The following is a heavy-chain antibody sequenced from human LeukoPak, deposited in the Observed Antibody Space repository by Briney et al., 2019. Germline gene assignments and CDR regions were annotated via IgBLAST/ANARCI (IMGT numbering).Heavy chain of an antibody. CDR2: ISSNGGST. CDR1: GFTFSSYA. Sequence: GGSLRLSCAASGFTFSSYAMHWVRQAPGKGLEYVSAISSNGGSTYYANSVKGRFTISRDNSKNTLYFQMGSLRAEDMAVYYCARDRFSAVAGTPVYWGQGTLVTVSS. V-gene: IGHV3-64*01. D-gene: IGHD6-19*01. J-gene: IGHJ4*02. CDR3: ARDRFSAVAGTPVY.